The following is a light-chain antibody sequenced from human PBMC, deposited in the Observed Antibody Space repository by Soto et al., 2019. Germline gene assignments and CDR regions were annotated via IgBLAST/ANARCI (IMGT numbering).Light chain of an antibody. CDR2: EVS. CDR3: TSYTSSSTLYV. CDR1: SSDVGGYNS. Sequence: QSALTQPASVSGSPGQSITISRTGTSSDVGGYNSVSWYQQHPGKAPKLMIYEVSNRPSGASYRFSGSKSGNTASLTISGLQAEDEADYYCTSYTSSSTLYVFGTGTKVTVL. V-gene: IGLV2-14*01. J-gene: IGLJ1*01.